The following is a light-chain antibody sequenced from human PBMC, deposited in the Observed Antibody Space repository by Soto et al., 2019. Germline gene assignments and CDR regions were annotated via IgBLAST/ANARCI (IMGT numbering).Light chain of an antibody. CDR3: SSHAGGQNVV. Sequence: QSALTQPASLSGSPGQSITISCTGTSSDVGGYNYVSWYQQHPGKAPKVMIYDVNKRPSGVPDRFSGSKSGNTASLTVSGLQAEDEGDYYCSSHAGGQNVVFGGGTKLTVL. J-gene: IGLJ2*01. CDR2: DVN. CDR1: SSDVGGYNY. V-gene: IGLV2-8*01.